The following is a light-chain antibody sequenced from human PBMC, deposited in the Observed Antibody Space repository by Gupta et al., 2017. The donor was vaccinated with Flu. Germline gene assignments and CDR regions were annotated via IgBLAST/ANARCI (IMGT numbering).Light chain of an antibody. Sequence: GQTARITCGGNNIGSKAVHWYQQKPGQAPVLIVNDDSDRPSGIPERFSGSNSGNTATLNITRVEAGDEADYYCQVWDSSSDHVVCGGGTKLNGL. CDR2: DDS. J-gene: IGLJ2*01. V-gene: IGLV3-21*02. CDR3: QVWDSSSDHVV. CDR1: NIGSKA.